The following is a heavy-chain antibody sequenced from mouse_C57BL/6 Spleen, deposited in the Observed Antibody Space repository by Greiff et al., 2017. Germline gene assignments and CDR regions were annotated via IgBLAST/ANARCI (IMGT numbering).Heavy chain of an antibody. V-gene: IGHV1-22*01. Sequence: VQLKESGPELVKPGASVKMSCKASGYTFTDYNMHWVKQSHGKSLEWIGYINPNNGGTSYNQKFKGKATLTANKSSSTAYMELRSLTSEDSAVYYCARRWDDGYYPSWFAYWGQGTLVTVSA. CDR1: GYTFTDYN. D-gene: IGHD2-3*01. J-gene: IGHJ3*01. CDR2: INPNNGGT. CDR3: ARRWDDGYYPSWFAY.